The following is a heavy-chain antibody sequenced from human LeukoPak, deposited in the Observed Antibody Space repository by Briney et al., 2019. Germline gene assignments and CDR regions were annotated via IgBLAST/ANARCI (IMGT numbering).Heavy chain of an antibody. CDR3: ARDAGIRWLNYYYMDV. D-gene: IGHD6-19*01. V-gene: IGHV3-48*03. CDR2: ISGSGKNI. CDR1: GFTFSNYE. J-gene: IGHJ6*03. Sequence: GGSLRLSCAASGFTFSNYEMNWVRQAPGKGLEWVSYISGSGKNIYYADSVKGRFTISRDNAKNSLYLQMNSLRAEDTAVYYCARDAGIRWLNYYYMDVWGKGTTVTVSS.